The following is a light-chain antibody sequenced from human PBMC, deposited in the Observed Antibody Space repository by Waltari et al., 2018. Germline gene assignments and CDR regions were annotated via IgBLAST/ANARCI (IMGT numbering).Light chain of an antibody. Sequence: DIVMTQSPLSLSVTPGEPASISCRSSQSLLHSSGNNYLDWYVQKPGQSPQRLIYSGSNRASGVPDRFSGSGSGTDFTLKISRVEAEDVGVYYCMQALETVTFGPGTKVDIK. CDR3: MQALETVT. J-gene: IGKJ3*01. V-gene: IGKV2-28*01. CDR2: SGS. CDR1: QSLLHSSGNNY.